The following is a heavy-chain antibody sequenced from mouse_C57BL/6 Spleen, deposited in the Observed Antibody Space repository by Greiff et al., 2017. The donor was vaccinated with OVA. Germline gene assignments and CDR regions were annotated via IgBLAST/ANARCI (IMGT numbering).Heavy chain of an antibody. CDR2: ISNGGGST. V-gene: IGHV5-12*01. Sequence: EVNVVESGGGLVQPGGSLKLSCAASGFTFSDYYMYWVRQTPEKRLEWVAYISNGGGSTYYPDTVKGRFTISRDNAKNTLYLQMSRLKSEDTAMYYCARDGYYDSHYAMDYWGQGTSVTVSS. D-gene: IGHD2-3*01. CDR3: ARDGYYDSHYAMDY. J-gene: IGHJ4*01. CDR1: GFTFSDYY.